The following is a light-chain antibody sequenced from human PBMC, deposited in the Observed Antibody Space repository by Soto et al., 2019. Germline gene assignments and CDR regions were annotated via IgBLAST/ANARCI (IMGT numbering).Light chain of an antibody. V-gene: IGLV1-44*01. Sequence: QLVLTQPPSASGAPGQGISISCSGSSSNIGGNSVSWYRQVPGTAPKLLIFSNHQRPSGVPDRFSGSKSGTSASLAISGLQSEDEADYYCSTWDDSLRGLVFGGGTQLTVL. CDR2: SNH. J-gene: IGLJ2*01. CDR1: SSNIGGNS. CDR3: STWDDSLRGLV.